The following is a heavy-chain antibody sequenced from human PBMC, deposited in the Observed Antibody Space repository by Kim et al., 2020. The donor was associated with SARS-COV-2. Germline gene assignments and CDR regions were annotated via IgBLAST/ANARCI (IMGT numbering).Heavy chain of an antibody. J-gene: IGHJ4*02. D-gene: IGHD2-2*01. V-gene: IGHV4-34*01. Sequence: LKSRVTISVDTSKNQFSLKLSSVTAADTAVYYCASFFIGKVVPAARGFDYWGQGTLVTVSS. CDR3: ASFFIGKVVPAARGFDY.